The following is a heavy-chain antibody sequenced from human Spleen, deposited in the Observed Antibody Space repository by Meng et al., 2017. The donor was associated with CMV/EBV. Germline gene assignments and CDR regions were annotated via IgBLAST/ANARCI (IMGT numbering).Heavy chain of an antibody. Sequence: YAMSWVRQAPGKELEWVAAISGSFGSTFFADSVKGRFTISRDNSKNTLYLQMNSLRAEDTAIYYCAKDQGWGYCSSSSCPTSGGFDYWGQGTLVTVSS. CDR3: AKDQGWGYCSSSSCPTSGGFDY. J-gene: IGHJ4*02. V-gene: IGHV3-23*01. D-gene: IGHD2-2*01. CDR1: YA. CDR2: ISGSFGST.